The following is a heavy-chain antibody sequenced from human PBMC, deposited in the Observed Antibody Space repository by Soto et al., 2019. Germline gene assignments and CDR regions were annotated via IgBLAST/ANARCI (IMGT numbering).Heavy chain of an antibody. Sequence: EVQLVESGGDLVQPGGSLRLSCAASGFTFSTYWMHWVRQVPGKGPEWVSRMSSDGSSTAYADSVRGRFIISRDNAKNTLYLQMSSLGVDDTAVYYCARGTVRDHDFGDHWGLGTLVAVSS. D-gene: IGHD4-17*01. J-gene: IGHJ4*02. CDR1: GFTFSTYW. CDR2: MSSDGSST. V-gene: IGHV3-74*01. CDR3: ARGTVRDHDFGDH.